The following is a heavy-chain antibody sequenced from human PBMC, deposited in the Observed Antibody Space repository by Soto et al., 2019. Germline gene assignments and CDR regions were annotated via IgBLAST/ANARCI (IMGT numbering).Heavy chain of an antibody. CDR1: GDSISTVDYF. CDR2: IYKSATT. D-gene: IGHD2-15*01. J-gene: IGHJ5*01. Sequence: QVQLLESGPGLVKPSQTLSLTCSVSGDSISTVDYFWAWVRQPPGQALEYIGYIYKSATTYYNPSFESRVAISLDTSKSQFSLNVTSLTAADTAVYFCARGRYCLTGRCFPNWFDSLGQGTLVTVSS. CDR3: ARGRYCLTGRCFPNWFDS. V-gene: IGHV4-30-4*01.